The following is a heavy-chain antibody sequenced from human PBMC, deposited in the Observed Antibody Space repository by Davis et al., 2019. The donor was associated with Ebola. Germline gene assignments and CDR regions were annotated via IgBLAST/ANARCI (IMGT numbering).Heavy chain of an antibody. J-gene: IGHJ6*02. D-gene: IGHD1-1*01. V-gene: IGHV3-64*01. CDR3: ARDSARNDYYYYGMDV. CDR1: GFTFSSFG. CDR2: ISTNGGTT. Sequence: GESLKISCAASGFTFSSFGMHWVRQAPGKGLEYVSGISTNGGTTYYANSVRGRFTISRDNSKNTLYLQMGSLRAEDMAVYYCARDSARNDYYYYGMDVWGQGTTVTVSS.